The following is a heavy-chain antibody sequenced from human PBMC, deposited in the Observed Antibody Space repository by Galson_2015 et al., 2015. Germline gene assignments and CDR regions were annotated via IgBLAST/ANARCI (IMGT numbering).Heavy chain of an antibody. J-gene: IGHJ4*02. CDR1: GFTFSNAW. CDR2: VKSKTDGGTT. Sequence: SLRLSCAASGFTFSNAWMSWVRQAPGKGLEWVGRVKSKTDGGTTDYAAPVKGRFTISRDDSKNTLYLQMNSLKTEDTAVYYCTPLIAATIFDYWGQGTLVTVSS. CDR3: TPLIAATIFDY. V-gene: IGHV3-15*01. D-gene: IGHD1-14*01.